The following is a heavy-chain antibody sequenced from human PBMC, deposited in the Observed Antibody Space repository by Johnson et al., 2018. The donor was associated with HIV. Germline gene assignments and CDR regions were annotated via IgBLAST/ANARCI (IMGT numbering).Heavy chain of an antibody. V-gene: IGHV3-20*04. Sequence: QLVESGGGVVRPGGSLTLSCAASGFIFDDYGMNWVRQAPGKGLEWVSGINWNGGGTGYADSVKGRFTISRDNSKNTLYLQMNRLRAEETAVHYCVRDWGADYGGSLIWGQGTVVIVSS. CDR2: INWNGGGT. J-gene: IGHJ3*02. CDR1: GFIFDDYG. CDR3: VRDWGADYGGSLI. D-gene: IGHD4-23*01.